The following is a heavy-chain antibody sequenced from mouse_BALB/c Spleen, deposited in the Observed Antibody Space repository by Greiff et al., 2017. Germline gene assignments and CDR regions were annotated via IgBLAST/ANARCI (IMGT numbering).Heavy chain of an antibody. D-gene: IGHD1-1*01. V-gene: IGHV5-6-4*01. CDR3: TRGNYYGSSYWYFDV. CDR2: ISSGGSYT. J-gene: IGHJ1*01. CDR1: GFTFSSYT. Sequence: EVMLVESGGDLVKPGGSLKLSCAASGFTFSSYTMSWVRQTPEKRLEWVATISSGGSYTYYPDSVKGRFTISRDNAKNTLYLQMSSLKSEDTAMYYCTRGNYYGSSYWYFDVWGAGTTVTVSS.